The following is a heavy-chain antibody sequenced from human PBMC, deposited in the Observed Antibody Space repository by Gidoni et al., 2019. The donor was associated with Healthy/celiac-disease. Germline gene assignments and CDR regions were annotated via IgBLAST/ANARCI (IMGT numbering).Heavy chain of an antibody. CDR1: GGSFSGYY. J-gene: IGHJ3*02. CDR3: ARTRGADIVVVPAASGAFDI. V-gene: IGHV4-34*01. D-gene: IGHD2-2*01. CDR2: INHSGST. Sequence: QVQLQQLGAGLLQPSETLSLTCAVYGGSFSGYYWRWIRQPPGKGLEWIGEINHSGSTNYNPSLKSRVTISVDTSKNQFSLKLSSVTAADTAVYYCARTRGADIVVVPAASGAFDIWGQGTMVTVSS.